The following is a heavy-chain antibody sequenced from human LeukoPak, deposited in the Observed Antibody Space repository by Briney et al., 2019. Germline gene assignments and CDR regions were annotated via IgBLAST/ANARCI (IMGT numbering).Heavy chain of an antibody. Sequence: ASVKVSCKASGYTFTSYGISWVRQAPGQGLEWMGWISAYNGNTNYAQKLQGRVTMTKDTSTSTAYMELRSLRSDDTAVYYCAREEWSYYDSSGYDYWGQGTLVTVSS. CDR3: AREEWSYYDSSGYDY. D-gene: IGHD3-22*01. V-gene: IGHV1-18*01. CDR1: GYTFTSYG. J-gene: IGHJ4*02. CDR2: ISAYNGNT.